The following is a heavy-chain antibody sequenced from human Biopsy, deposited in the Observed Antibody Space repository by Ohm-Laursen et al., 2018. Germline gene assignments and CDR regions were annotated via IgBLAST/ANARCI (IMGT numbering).Heavy chain of an antibody. CDR2: IYNTETT. Sequence: TLSLTCTASGGSISSSTTYYWAWPRQPPGKGLEWIGSIYNTETTFYNPSLKSRVTISVDTSTNQFSLKVSSVTAADTALYFCARHPTGFWFDPWGHGTLVTVSS. CDR1: GGSISSSTTYY. CDR3: ARHPTGFWFDP. J-gene: IGHJ5*02. V-gene: IGHV4-39*01.